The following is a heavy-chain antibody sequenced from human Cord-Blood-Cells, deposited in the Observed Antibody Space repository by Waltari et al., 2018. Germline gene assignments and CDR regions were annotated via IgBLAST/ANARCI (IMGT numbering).Heavy chain of an antibody. CDR1: GFTFSSYG. V-gene: IGHV3-30*18. Sequence: QVQLVESGGGVVQPGRSLRLSCAASGFTFSSYGMHWVRQAPGKGLEWVAVISYDGSNKYYADSVKGRFTISRDNSKNTLYLQMNSLRAEDTAVYYCAKDGAGSSWSFPGFSWGQGTLVTVSS. D-gene: IGHD6-6*01. CDR3: AKDGAGSSWSFPGFS. CDR2: ISYDGSNK. J-gene: IGHJ5*02.